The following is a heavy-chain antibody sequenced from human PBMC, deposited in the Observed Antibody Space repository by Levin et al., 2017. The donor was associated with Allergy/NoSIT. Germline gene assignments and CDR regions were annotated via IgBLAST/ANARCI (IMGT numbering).Heavy chain of an antibody. Sequence: SETLSLTCTVSGGSISSYYWSWFRQPPGKALEWIGYIYYSGNTKYNPSLKSRVTLSVDTSKNQFSLKLSSVTAADTAVYRCARVVPPGFSDYWGRGIHVTVSS. CDR3: ARVVPPGFSDY. J-gene: IGHJ4*02. V-gene: IGHV4-59*01. D-gene: IGHD6-6*01. CDR2: IYYSGNT. CDR1: GGSISSYY.